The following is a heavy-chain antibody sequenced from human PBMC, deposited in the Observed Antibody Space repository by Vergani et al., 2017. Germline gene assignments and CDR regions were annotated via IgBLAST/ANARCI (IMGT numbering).Heavy chain of an antibody. J-gene: IGHJ2*01. Sequence: EVQLVQSGAEVKKPGESLRISCKGSGYSFTSYWISWVRQMPGKGLEWMGRIDPSDSYTNYSPSFQGHVTISADKSISTAYLQWSSLKASDTAMYYCARRPQPVEMATGGGDFDLWGRGTLVTVSS. V-gene: IGHV5-10-1*03. CDR2: IDPSDSYT. CDR3: ARRPQPVEMATGGGDFDL. D-gene: IGHD5-24*01. CDR1: GYSFTSYW.